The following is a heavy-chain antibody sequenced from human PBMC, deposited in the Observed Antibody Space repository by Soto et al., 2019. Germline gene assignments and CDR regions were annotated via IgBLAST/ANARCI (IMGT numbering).Heavy chain of an antibody. CDR3: ARTGTHYDFWRGDYGMDV. CDR2: ISTYNGKT. Sequence: ASVKVSCKTSGYTFATYPISWVRQAPGQGLEWVGWISTYNGKTKYGQKFQGRVTITTDTSTSTAYMDLRSLRSDDTAVYYCARTGTHYDFWRGDYGMDVWGQGTTVTVS. D-gene: IGHD3-3*01. CDR1: GYTFATYP. J-gene: IGHJ6*02. V-gene: IGHV1-18*01.